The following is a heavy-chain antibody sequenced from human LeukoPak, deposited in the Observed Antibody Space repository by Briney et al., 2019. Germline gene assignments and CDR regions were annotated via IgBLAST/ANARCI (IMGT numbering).Heavy chain of an antibody. Sequence: PGGSLRLSCAASGFTFSSYEMNWVRQAPGKGLEWVSHISSSGNTIYYADCVKGRFTISRDNAKNSLYLQMNSLRAEDTAVYYCARNIVPAAVNYYYYGMDVWGKGTTVTVSS. V-gene: IGHV3-48*03. D-gene: IGHD2-2*01. CDR1: GFTFSSYE. J-gene: IGHJ6*04. CDR2: ISSSGNTI. CDR3: ARNIVPAAVNYYYYGMDV.